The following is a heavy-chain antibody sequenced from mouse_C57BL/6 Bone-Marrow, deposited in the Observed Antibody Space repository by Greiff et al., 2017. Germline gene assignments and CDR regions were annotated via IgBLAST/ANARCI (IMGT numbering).Heavy chain of an antibody. V-gene: IGHV1-39*01. CDR2: INPNYGTT. Sequence: VQLQQSGPELVKPGASVKISCKASGYSFTDYNMNWVKQSNGKSLEWIGVINPNYGTTSYNQKFKGKATLTVDQSSSTAYMQLNSLTSEDSAVYYCARSGITTVVANYYAMDYWGQGTSVTVSS. CDR3: ARSGITTVVANYYAMDY. CDR1: GYSFTDYN. J-gene: IGHJ4*01. D-gene: IGHD1-1*01.